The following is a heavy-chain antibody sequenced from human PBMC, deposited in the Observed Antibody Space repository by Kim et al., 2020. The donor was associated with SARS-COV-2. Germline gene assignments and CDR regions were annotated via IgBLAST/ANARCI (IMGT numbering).Heavy chain of an antibody. CDR2: INAGNGNT. CDR1: GYTFTSYA. D-gene: IGHD2-2*01. Sequence: ASVKVSCKASGYTFTSYAMHWVRQAPGQRLEWMGWINAGNGNTKYSQKFQGRVTITRDTSASTAYMELSSLRSEDTAVYYCARDPAIVVVPAAKGEYGMDVWGQGTTVTVSS. V-gene: IGHV1-3*01. CDR3: ARDPAIVVVPAAKGEYGMDV. J-gene: IGHJ6*02.